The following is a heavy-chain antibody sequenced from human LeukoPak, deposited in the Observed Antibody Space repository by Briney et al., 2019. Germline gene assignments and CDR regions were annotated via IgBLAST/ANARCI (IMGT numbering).Heavy chain of an antibody. CDR2: IYYSGST. CDR3: ARLYYVSSRYPNWFDP. CDR1: GDSISSYY. J-gene: IGHJ5*02. Sequence: SETLSLTCTVSGDSISSYYWSWIRQPPGKGLEWIGYIYYSGSTNYNPTLKSRVTISVDTSKNQFSLKLSSVTAADTAVYYCARLYYVSSRYPNWFDPWGQGTLVTVSS. V-gene: IGHV4-59*08. D-gene: IGHD3-22*01.